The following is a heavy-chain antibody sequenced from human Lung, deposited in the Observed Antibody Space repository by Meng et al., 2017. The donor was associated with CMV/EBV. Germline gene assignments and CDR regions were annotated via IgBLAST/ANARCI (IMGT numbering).Heavy chain of an antibody. CDR2: IKSNTDGGTT. J-gene: IGHJ4*02. CDR3: TTEKLWPDS. V-gene: IGHV3-15*01. Sequence: SCAASGVSFSNAWMSWVRQAPGQGLEWVGRIKSNTDGGTTDYAAPVKGRFTISSDDSKNTLYLQMNSLKTADTAVYYCTTEKLWPDSWGQGTLVTVSS. D-gene: IGHD3-10*01. CDR1: GVSFSNAW.